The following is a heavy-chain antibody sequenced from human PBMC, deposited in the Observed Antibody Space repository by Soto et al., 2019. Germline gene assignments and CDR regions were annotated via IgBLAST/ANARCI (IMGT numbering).Heavy chain of an antibody. J-gene: IGHJ4*02. V-gene: IGHV1-69*02. CDR2: IIPILGIA. CDR1: GGTFSSYT. Sequence: QVQLVQSGAEVKKPGSSVKVSCKASGGTFSSYTISWVRQAPGQGLEWMGRIIPILGIANYAQKFQGRVTTTXDXSTSTAYMELSSLRSEDTAVYYCASAVVVAATPNDYWGQGTLVTVSS. D-gene: IGHD2-15*01. CDR3: ASAVVVAATPNDY.